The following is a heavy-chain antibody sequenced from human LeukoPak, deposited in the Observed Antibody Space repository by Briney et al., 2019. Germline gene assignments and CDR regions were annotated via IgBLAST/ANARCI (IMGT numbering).Heavy chain of an antibody. CDR1: GFTFSSYW. D-gene: IGHD3-22*01. Sequence: GGSLRLSCAASGFTFSSYWMHWVRQAPGKGLVWVSRISSDGSSTSYADSVKGRFTISRDNAKNTLYLQMNSLRAEDTAVYYCARGRYYYDSSGYANDYWDQGTLVTVSS. V-gene: IGHV3-74*01. CDR2: ISSDGSST. CDR3: ARGRYYYDSSGYANDY. J-gene: IGHJ4*02.